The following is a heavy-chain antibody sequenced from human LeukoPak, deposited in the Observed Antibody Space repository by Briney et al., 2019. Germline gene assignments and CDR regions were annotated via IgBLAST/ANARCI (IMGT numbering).Heavy chain of an antibody. V-gene: IGHV4-59*01. CDR2: IYYSGST. CDR1: GGSISSYY. J-gene: IGHJ4*02. Sequence: SETLSLTCTVSGGSISSYYWSWIRQPPGKGLEWIGYIYYSGSTNYNPSLKSRVTISVDTSKNQFSLKLSSVTAADTAVYYCARKMGGYVDYWGQGTLVTVSS. D-gene: IGHD5-24*01. CDR3: ARKMGGYVDY.